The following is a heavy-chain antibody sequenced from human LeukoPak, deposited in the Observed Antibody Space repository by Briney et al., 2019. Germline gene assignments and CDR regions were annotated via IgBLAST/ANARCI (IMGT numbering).Heavy chain of an antibody. CDR1: GFTFSSYA. Sequence: GGSLRLSCAASGFTFSSYAMNWVRQAPGKGLEWVSAISGSGGTTYYADAVKGRFTISRDNSKNTLYLQMNSLRAEDTAVYYCAGDCGGDCYSTYYMDVWGKGTTVTISS. D-gene: IGHD2-21*02. V-gene: IGHV3-23*01. CDR2: ISGSGGTT. J-gene: IGHJ6*03. CDR3: AGDCGGDCYSTYYMDV.